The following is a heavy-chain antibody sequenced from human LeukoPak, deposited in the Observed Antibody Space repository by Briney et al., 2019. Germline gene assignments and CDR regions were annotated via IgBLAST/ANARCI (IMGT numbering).Heavy chain of an antibody. CDR2: ISSSGTTI. CDR1: GFTFSSYG. V-gene: IGHV3-48*01. CDR3: ARDFGSGRRWFDY. D-gene: IGHD4-23*01. Sequence: GGSLRLSCAASGFTFSSYGMSWVGQAPGTGLEWDSYISSSGTTIYYADSVKGRFTISRDNAKNSLSLQMNGLRADDTAVYYCARDFGSGRRWFDYWGRGTLVTVSS. J-gene: IGHJ4*02.